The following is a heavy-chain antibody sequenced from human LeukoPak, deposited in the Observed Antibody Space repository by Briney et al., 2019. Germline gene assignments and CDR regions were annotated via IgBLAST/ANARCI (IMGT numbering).Heavy chain of an antibody. D-gene: IGHD1-26*01. J-gene: IGHJ4*02. V-gene: IGHV3-21*01. CDR1: GFTFSSYS. Sequence: GGSLRLSCAASGFTFSSYSMNWVRQAPGKGLEWVSSISSSSSYIYYADSVKGRFTISRDNAKNSLYLQMNSLRAEDTAVYYCAREWDALGATSDYWGQGTLVTVSS. CDR2: ISSSSSYI. CDR3: AREWDALGATSDY.